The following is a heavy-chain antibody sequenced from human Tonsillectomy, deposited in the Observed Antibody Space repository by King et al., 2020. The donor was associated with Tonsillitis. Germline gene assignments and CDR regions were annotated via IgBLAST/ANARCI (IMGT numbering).Heavy chain of an antibody. Sequence: VQLVESGGGLVQPGGSLRLSCAASGVTFSSYCMHWVRQPPGKGLMWVSRINTDGSSTSYADSVKGRFTISRDNAKNTLYLQMNSLRVEDTAVYYCARGYSGTYRSDYWGQGPLVTVSS. J-gene: IGHJ4*02. CDR2: INTDGSST. D-gene: IGHD1-26*01. CDR1: GVTFSSYC. V-gene: IGHV3-74*01. CDR3: ARGYSGTYRSDY.